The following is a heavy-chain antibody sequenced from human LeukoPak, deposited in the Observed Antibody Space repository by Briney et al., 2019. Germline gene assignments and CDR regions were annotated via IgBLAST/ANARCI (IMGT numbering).Heavy chain of an antibody. CDR3: LYGGAAGSTDY. CDR1: GFTFSSYS. D-gene: IGHD6-13*01. V-gene: IGHV3-21*04. Sequence: PGGSLRLSCAASGFTFSSYSMNWVRQAPGKGLEWVSSISSSSDYINYADSVKGRFTISRDNAKKSLYLQMNSLRAADTAVYYSLYGGAAGSTDYWGQGTLVTVSS. CDR2: ISSSSDYI. J-gene: IGHJ4*02.